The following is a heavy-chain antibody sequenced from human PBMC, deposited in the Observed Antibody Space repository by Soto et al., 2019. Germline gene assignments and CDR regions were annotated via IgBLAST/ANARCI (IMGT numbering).Heavy chain of an antibody. J-gene: IGHJ1*01. CDR3: AKDIGYGVFEYFQH. CDR2: IRWNSGSI. V-gene: IGHV3-9*01. Sequence: EVQLVESGGGLVQPGRSLRLSCAASGFTFDDYAMHWVRQAPGKGLEWVSGIRWNSGSIGYADSVKGRFTISRDNAKNSLYLQMNSLRAEDTALYYCAKDIGYGVFEYFQHWGQGTLVTVSS. CDR1: GFTFDDYA. D-gene: IGHD4-17*01.